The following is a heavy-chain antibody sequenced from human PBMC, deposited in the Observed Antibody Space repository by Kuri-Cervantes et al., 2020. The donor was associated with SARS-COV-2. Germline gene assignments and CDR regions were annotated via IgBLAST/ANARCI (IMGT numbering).Heavy chain of an antibody. Sequence: GESLKISCAASGFTFSSYAMSWVRQAPGKGLEWVSAISGSGGSTYYADSVKGRFTISRDNSKNTLYLQMNSLRAEDTAVYYCAKDKWVTTKFVCAFDIWGQGTMGNVS. CDR1: GFTFSSYA. J-gene: IGHJ3*02. CDR3: AKDKWVTTKFVCAFDI. V-gene: IGHV3-23*01. CDR2: ISGSGGST. D-gene: IGHD4-17*01.